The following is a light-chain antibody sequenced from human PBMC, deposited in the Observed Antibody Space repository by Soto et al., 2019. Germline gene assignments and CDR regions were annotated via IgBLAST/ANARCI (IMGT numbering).Light chain of an antibody. J-gene: IGKJ1*01. CDR3: LQSYRTPLT. Sequence: DIQMTQSPSSLSASVGDRFTITWRASQSVGNFLTWYQQKPGKVPTVLIYVASTLQSGVPSRFSGSGSGTDFTLTISSLQPEDFATYYCLQSYRTPLTFGPGTKVDI. CDR1: QSVGNF. CDR2: VAS. V-gene: IGKV1-39*01.